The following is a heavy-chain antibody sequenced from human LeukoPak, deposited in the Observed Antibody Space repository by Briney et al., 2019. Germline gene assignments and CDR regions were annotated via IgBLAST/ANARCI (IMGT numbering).Heavy chain of an antibody. D-gene: IGHD6-6*01. J-gene: IGHJ6*03. CDR1: GGTFSSYA. CDR3: ARNGEYSSSSGSYYYCYYMDV. Sequence: ASVKVSCKASGGTFSSYAISWVRQAPGQGLEWMGGIIPIFGTANYAQKFQGRVTITTDESTSTAYMELSSLRSEDTAVYYCARNGEYSSSSGSYYYCYYMDVWGKGTTVTVSS. CDR2: IIPIFGTA. V-gene: IGHV1-69*05.